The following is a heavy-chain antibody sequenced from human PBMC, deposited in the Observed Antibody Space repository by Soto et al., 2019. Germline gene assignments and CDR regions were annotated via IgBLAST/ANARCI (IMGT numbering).Heavy chain of an antibody. CDR2: ISGSGGST. CDR3: AKPPGCSGGSCYFPFDY. J-gene: IGHJ4*02. CDR1: GFTFSSYG. Sequence: EVQLLESGGGLVQPGGSLRLSCAASGFTFSSYGMSWVRQAPGKGLEWVLGISGSGGSTYYADSVKGRFTISRDNSKHTLYLQRSRLRAEATAVYYCAKPPGCSGGSCYFPFDYWGQGPLVTVSS. V-gene: IGHV3-23*01. D-gene: IGHD2-15*01.